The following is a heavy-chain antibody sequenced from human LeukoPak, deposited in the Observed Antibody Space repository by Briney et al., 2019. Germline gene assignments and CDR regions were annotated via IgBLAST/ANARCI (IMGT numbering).Heavy chain of an antibody. CDR1: GYTFTGYY. CDR2: INPNSGGT. J-gene: IGHJ4*02. CDR3: AREFQYGSTSPEDY. Sequence: ASVKVSCKASGYTFTGYYMHWVRQAPGQGLEWMGWINPNSGGTNYAQKFQGWVTMTRDTSISTAYMELSRLRSDDTAVYYCAREFQYGSTSPEDYWGQGTLVTVSS. D-gene: IGHD2-2*01. V-gene: IGHV1-2*04.